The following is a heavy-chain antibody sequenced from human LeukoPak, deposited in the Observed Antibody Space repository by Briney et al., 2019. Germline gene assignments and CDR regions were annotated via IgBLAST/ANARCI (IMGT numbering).Heavy chain of an antibody. J-gene: IGHJ4*02. CDR2: IGPYNGYT. CDR3: VREKYCSGDTCYSGAIDS. CDR1: GYIFTNYG. V-gene: IGHV1-18*01. D-gene: IGHD2-15*01. Sequence: GASVKVSCKASGYIFTNYGISWVRQAPGQGLEWMGWIGPYNGYTNYAQKLQGRVTLTTDTSTSTAYMDLRSLRSDDTAVYYCVREKYCSGDTCYSGAIDSWGQGNLVTVSS.